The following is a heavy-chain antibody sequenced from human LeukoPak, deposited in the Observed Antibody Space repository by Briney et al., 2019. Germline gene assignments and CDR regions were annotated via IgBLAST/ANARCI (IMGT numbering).Heavy chain of an antibody. J-gene: IGHJ4*02. CDR1: GFTVSSNY. CDR3: AKGYCSSTSCSIDY. Sequence: QSGGSLRLSCAASGFTVSSNYMSWVRQAPGKGLEWVSVIYSGGSTYYADSVKGRFTISRDNSKTTLYLQMNSLRAEDTAVYYCAKGYCSSTSCSIDYWGQGTLVTVSS. D-gene: IGHD2-2*01. V-gene: IGHV3-53*01. CDR2: IYSGGST.